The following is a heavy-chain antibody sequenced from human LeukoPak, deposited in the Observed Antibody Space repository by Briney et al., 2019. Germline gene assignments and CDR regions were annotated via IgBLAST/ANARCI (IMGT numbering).Heavy chain of an antibody. D-gene: IGHD5-12*01. CDR1: GGSFSDYY. CDR2: INHSGST. J-gene: IGHJ5*01. CDR3: ARAQQGYSGYDYYWFDS. V-gene: IGHV4-34*01. Sequence: SETLSLTCAVYGGSFSDYYWNWIRQPPGKGLEWIGEINHSGSTNYNPSLKSRVTISVDTSKNQFSLKLSSETAADAAVYYCARAQQGYSGYDYYWFDSWGQGTLVTVSS.